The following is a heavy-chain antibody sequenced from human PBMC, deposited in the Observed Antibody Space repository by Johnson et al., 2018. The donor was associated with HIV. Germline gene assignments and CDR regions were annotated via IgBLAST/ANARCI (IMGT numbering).Heavy chain of an antibody. V-gene: IGHV3-30*04. Sequence: VQLVESGGGVVQPGRSLRLSCAASGFTFSSYAMHWVCQAPEKGLAWVADIKCDGREKYYADSVKGRFTISRDNSKNTLYLQMNSLRAEDTAVYYCANKPEQWLVADDAFDIWGQGTMVTVSS. J-gene: IGHJ3*02. D-gene: IGHD6-19*01. CDR1: GFTFSSYA. CDR3: ANKPEQWLVADDAFDI. CDR2: IKCDGREK.